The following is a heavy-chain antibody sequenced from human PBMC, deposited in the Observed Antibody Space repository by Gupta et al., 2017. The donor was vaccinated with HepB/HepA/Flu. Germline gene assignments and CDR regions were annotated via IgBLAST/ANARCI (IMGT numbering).Heavy chain of an antibody. CDR1: GITFSSYE. J-gene: IGHJ4*01. V-gene: IGHV3-48*03. CDR3: ARLDYYYTCGYYEGGDY. D-gene: IGHD3-22*01. CDR2: ISSSGSTI. Sequence: EVQLVESGGGLVQPGGSLRLSCTASGITFSSYEMIWVRQAPGKGLEWVSYISSSGSTIYYADSANGRFTISRDNAKSSLYLQMNSLRAEHTAIYYCARLDYYYTCGYYEGGDYWVHGTLVTVSS.